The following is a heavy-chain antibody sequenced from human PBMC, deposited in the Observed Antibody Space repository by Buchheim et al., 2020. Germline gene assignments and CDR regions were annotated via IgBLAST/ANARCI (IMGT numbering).Heavy chain of an antibody. CDR1: GFTFSSYG. J-gene: IGHJ4*02. CDR2: ISSTSHTI. Sequence: EVQLVESGGGLVQSGGSLRLSCAASGFTFSSYGMTWVRQAPGKGLEWVSFISSTSHTIYYADSVKGRFTISRASAKKSLYLQMNSLRAEDTAVYYCARDPRGDGDYAVDYWGQGT. CDR3: ARDPRGDGDYAVDY. D-gene: IGHD4-17*01. V-gene: IGHV3-48*01.